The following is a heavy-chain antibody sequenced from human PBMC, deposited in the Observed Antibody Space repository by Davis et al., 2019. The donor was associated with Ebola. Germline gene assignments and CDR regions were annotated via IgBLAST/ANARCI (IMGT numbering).Heavy chain of an antibody. CDR3: AKDLGERSGYDSVYFDY. J-gene: IGHJ4*02. V-gene: IGHV3-23*01. CDR1: GFTFSSYA. Sequence: GESLKISCAASGFTFSSYAMSWVRQAPGRGLEWVSAISHGGSRTYYADSVKGRFTISRDNSKSTLYLQMNSLRAEDTAVYYCAKDLGERSGYDSVYFDYWGQGTLVTVSS. CDR2: ISHGGSRT. D-gene: IGHD5-12*01.